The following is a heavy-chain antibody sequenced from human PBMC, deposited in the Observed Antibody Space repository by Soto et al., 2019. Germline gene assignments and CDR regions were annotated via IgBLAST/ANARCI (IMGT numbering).Heavy chain of an antibody. CDR1: GFTFSSYA. V-gene: IGHV3-30-3*01. CDR2: ISYDGSNK. CDR3: ARDSGLGGYSYGNYYYYYGMDV. J-gene: IGHJ6*02. Sequence: GGSLRLSCAASGFTFSSYAMHWVRQAPGKGLEWVAVISYDGSNKYYADSVKGRFTISRDNSKNTLYLQMNSLRAEDTAVYYCARDSGLGGYSYGNYYYYYGMDVWGQGTTVTVSS. D-gene: IGHD5-18*01.